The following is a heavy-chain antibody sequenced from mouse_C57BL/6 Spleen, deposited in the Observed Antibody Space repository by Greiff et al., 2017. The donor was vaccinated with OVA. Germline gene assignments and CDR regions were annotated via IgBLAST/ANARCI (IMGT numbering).Heavy chain of an antibody. Sequence: DVQLQESGEGLVKPGGSLKLSCAASGFTFSSYAMSWVRQTPEKRLEWVAYISSGGDYIYYADTVKGRFTISRDNARNTLYLQMSSLKSEDTAMYYCTRDHYSYWYFDVWGTGTTVTVSS. CDR1: GFTFSSYA. V-gene: IGHV5-9-1*02. CDR2: ISSGGDYI. D-gene: IGHD2-12*01. CDR3: TRDHYSYWYFDV. J-gene: IGHJ1*03.